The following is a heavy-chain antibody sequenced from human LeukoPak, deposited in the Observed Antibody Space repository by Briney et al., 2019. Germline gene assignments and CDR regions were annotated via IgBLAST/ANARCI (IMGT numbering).Heavy chain of an antibody. CDR2: IYYSGST. CDR1: GGSISSSSYY. CDR3: ARHGRHSSGWYSVYYYYYMDV. J-gene: IGHJ6*03. V-gene: IGHV4-39*01. Sequence: KPSETLSLTCTVSGGSISSSSYYWGWIRQPPGKGLEWIGSIYYSGSTYYNPSLKSRVTISVDTYNNHFSLKLSSVTAADTAVYYCARHGRHSSGWYSVYYYYYMDVWGKGTTVTVSS. D-gene: IGHD6-19*01.